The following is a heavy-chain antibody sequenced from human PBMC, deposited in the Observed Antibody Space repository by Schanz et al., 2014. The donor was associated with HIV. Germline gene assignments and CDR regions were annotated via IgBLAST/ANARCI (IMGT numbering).Heavy chain of an antibody. J-gene: IGHJ5*02. CDR3: ARQRQTEGYCSGGSCGGWGWFDP. V-gene: IGHV4-4*07. Sequence: QVQLQESGPGLVKPSETLSLTCTVSGGSISGHYWSWIRQPAGKGLEWIGRIYTSGSTNYNPSLKSRVTMSVDPSKNQWSLKLGSVTAADTAVYYCARQRQTEGYCSGGSCGGWGWFDPWGQGTLVTVSS. CDR1: GGSISGHY. D-gene: IGHD2-15*01. CDR2: IYTSGST.